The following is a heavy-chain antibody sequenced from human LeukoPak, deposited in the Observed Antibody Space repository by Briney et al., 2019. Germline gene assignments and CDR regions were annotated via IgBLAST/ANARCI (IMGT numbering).Heavy chain of an antibody. J-gene: IGHJ5*02. CDR2: IFYTGST. CDR1: GGSISSHY. V-gene: IGHV4-59*11. Sequence: PSETLSLTCTVSGGSISSHYWSWIRQPSGKGLEWIGYIFYTGSTNYNPSLKSRVTISVDKSKNQFSLKLRSVTAADTAVYYCARAGAWQIDPWGQGTLVTASS. CDR3: ARAGAWQIDP. D-gene: IGHD3-10*01.